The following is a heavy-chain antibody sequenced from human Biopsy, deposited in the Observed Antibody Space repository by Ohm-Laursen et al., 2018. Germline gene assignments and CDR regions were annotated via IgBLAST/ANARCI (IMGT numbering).Heavy chain of an antibody. CDR2: INPSGSTT. V-gene: IGHV1-46*01. J-gene: IGHJ4*02. Sequence: ASVKVSCKASGYSFTSYYMHWVRQAPGQGLEWMGMINPSGSTTSYPQVFQGRVTMTRDTSKSTVYMELSSLRSADTAVYFCARNTGWYGDLYYFDYWGQGTLVTVSS. CDR1: GYSFTSYY. D-gene: IGHD6-19*01. CDR3: ARNTGWYGDLYYFDY.